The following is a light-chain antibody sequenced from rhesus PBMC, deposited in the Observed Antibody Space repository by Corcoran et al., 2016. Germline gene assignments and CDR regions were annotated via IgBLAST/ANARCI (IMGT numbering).Light chain of an antibody. CDR3: QHYYSTPFT. CDR2: EAS. Sequence: DIQMTQSPSSLSASVGDRVTITCRASQGITNDLAWFQQKTGGTPKLLVYEASSLQSGLPSRFSGSGSGTDFTLTISSLQPEDVATYYCQHYYSTPFTFGPGTKLDIK. V-gene: IGKV1-25*01. J-gene: IGKJ3*01. CDR1: QGITND.